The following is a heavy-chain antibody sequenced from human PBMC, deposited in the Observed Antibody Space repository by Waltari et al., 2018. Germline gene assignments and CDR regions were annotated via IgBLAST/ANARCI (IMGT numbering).Heavy chain of an antibody. CDR1: GGSFSGYY. Sequence: QLQLQESGPGLVKPSETLSLTCAVYGGSFSGYYWSWIRQPPGKGLEWIGEINHSGSTNYNPSLKSRVTISVDTSKNQFSLKLSSVTAADTAVYYCARGRDIVVVVAAYFDYWGQGTLVTVSS. D-gene: IGHD2-15*01. CDR2: INHSGST. CDR3: ARGRDIVVVVAAYFDY. J-gene: IGHJ4*02. V-gene: IGHV4-34*01.